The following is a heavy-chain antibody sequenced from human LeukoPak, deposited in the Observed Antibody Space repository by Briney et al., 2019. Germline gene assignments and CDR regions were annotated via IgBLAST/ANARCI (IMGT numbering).Heavy chain of an antibody. V-gene: IGHV7-4-1*02. J-gene: IGHJ4*02. CDR1: GYTFTSYA. D-gene: IGHD3-22*01. CDR3: ARAHTPHYYDSSGYLDFDY. Sequence: ASVKVSCKASGYTFTSYAMNWVRQAPGQGLEWMGWINTNTGNPTYAQGFTGRFVFSLDTSVSTAYLQISSLKAEDTAVYYCARAHTPHYYDSSGYLDFDYWGQGTLVTVSS. CDR2: INTNTGNP.